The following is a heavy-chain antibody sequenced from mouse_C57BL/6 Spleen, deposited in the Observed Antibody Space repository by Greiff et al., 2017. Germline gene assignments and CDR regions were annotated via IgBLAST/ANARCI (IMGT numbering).Heavy chain of an antibody. D-gene: IGHD1-1*01. CDR3: ARPRYYYCSSDCAMDY. Sequence: VQLVESGAELVKPGASVKISCKASGYAFSSYWMNWVKQRPGKGLEWIGQIYPGDGDTNYNGKFKGKATLTADKSSSTAYMQLSSLTSEDSAVYFCARPRYYYCSSDCAMDYWGQGTSVTVSS. V-gene: IGHV1-80*01. CDR2: IYPGDGDT. CDR1: GYAFSSYW. J-gene: IGHJ4*01.